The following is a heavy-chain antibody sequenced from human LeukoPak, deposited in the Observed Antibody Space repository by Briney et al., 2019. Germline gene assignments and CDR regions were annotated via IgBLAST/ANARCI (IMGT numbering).Heavy chain of an antibody. V-gene: IGHV3-48*03. CDR3: ARVQSGWYEDY. J-gene: IGHJ4*02. Sequence: GGSLRLSCAASGFTFSSYEMGWVRRAPGKGLEWVSYIGSSGGSRYYADSVKGRFTSSRDNAKNSLYLQMNSLRVEDTAVYYCARVQSGWYEDYWGQGTLVTVSS. D-gene: IGHD6-19*01. CDR2: IGSSGGSR. CDR1: GFTFSSYE.